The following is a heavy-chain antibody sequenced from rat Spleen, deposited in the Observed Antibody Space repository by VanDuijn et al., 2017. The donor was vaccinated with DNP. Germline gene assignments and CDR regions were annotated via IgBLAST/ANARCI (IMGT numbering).Heavy chain of an antibody. J-gene: IGHJ2*01. CDR1: GFTFSDHA. CDR3: AVKWELDY. Sequence: EVQLVESGGGLVQPGNSLKLSCSASGFTFSDHAMAWVRQSPEKGLEWVATIVQNGKITYYRDSVKGRFTISRDDAKNTLYLQLDSLRSEDTATYYCAVKWELDYWGQGVMVTVSS. CDR2: IVQNGKIT. V-gene: IGHV5-17*01. D-gene: IGHD1-7*01.